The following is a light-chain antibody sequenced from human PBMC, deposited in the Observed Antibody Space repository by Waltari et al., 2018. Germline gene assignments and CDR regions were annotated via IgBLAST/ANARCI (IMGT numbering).Light chain of an antibody. Sequence: EIVLTQSPATQSLSPGERATLSCRASQSVSSYLAWYQQTPGQAPRLLIYDASNRATGIPARFSGSGSGTDFTLTISSLEPEDFAVYYCQQRSNWPLTFGGGTKVEIK. CDR3: QQRSNWPLT. V-gene: IGKV3-11*01. CDR1: QSVSSY. CDR2: DAS. J-gene: IGKJ4*01.